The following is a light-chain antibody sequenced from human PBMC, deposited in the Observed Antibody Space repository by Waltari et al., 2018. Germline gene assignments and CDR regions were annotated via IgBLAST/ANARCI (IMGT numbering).Light chain of an antibody. J-gene: IGLJ2*01. CDR2: LNSDGSH. V-gene: IGLV4-69*01. CDR1: SWHSNYA. CDR3: QTWGTGIVI. Sequence: QLVLTQSPSASASLGASVKLTCTLSSWHSNYAIAWHQQLPEKGPRGLMKLNSDGSHNKGDGVPDRFSGSSSGAERYLTISSLQSEDEADYYCQTWGTGIVIFGGGTRLTVL.